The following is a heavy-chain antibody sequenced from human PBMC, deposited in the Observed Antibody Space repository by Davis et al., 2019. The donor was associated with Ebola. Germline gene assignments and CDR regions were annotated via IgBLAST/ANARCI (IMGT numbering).Heavy chain of an antibody. CDR1: GFTFSSYW. V-gene: IGHV3-21*01. Sequence: GESLKISCAASGFTFSSYWMHWVRQAPGKGLEWVSSISSSSSYIYYADSVKGRFTISRDNAKNTLYLQMNSLRAEDTAVYYCARDSGLGYCSGGSCYLFDYWGQGTLVTVSS. J-gene: IGHJ4*02. CDR3: ARDSGLGYCSGGSCYLFDY. CDR2: ISSSSSYI. D-gene: IGHD2-15*01.